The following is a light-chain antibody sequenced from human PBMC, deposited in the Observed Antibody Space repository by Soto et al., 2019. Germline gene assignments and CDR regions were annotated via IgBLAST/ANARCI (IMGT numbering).Light chain of an antibody. CDR3: SSYSSVSTLEVL. J-gene: IGLJ2*01. CDR2: EVN. V-gene: IGLV2-14*01. CDR1: SSDVGDYNY. Sequence: QSALTQPASVSGSPGQSITISCTGTSSDVGDYNYVSWFQQHPGKAPKLMIYEVNNRTSGVSNRFSGSKSGNTASLTISGLQAEDEADYYCSSYSSVSTLEVLFGGGTKLTVL.